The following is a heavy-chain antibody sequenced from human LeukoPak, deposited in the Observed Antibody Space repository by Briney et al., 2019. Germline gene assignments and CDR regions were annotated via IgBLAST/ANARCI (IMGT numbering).Heavy chain of an antibody. CDR1: GFTFDYYW. V-gene: IGHV3-74*01. CDR2: INTDGSNT. CDR3: VVWGEDRSGHRFDF. Sequence: GGSLRLSCAASGFTFDYYWMHWVRQAPGKGLMWVSRINTDGSNTHYADSVKGRFTISRDNAKNTLYQQMNGLRVEDTAVYYCVVWGEDRSGHRFDFWGQGTLVTVSS. D-gene: IGHD3-22*01. J-gene: IGHJ4*02.